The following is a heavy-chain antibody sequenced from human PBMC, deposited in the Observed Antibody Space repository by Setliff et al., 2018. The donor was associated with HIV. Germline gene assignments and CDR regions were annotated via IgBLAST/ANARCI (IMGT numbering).Heavy chain of an antibody. V-gene: IGHV4-39*01. D-gene: IGHD2-2*01. CDR2: IYYSGST. CDR1: GGSISSSSYY. Sequence: PSETLSLTCTVSGGSISSSSYYWGWIRQPPGKGLEWIGSIYYSGSTYYNPSLKSRVTISVDTSKNQFSLKLSSVTAADTAVYYCARVDCSSTSCYRDYYYYMDVWGKGTTVTVS. CDR3: ARVDCSSTSCYRDYYYYMDV. J-gene: IGHJ6*03.